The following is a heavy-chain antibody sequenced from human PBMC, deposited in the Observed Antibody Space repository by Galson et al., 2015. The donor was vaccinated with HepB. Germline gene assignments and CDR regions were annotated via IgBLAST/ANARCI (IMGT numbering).Heavy chain of an antibody. V-gene: IGHV3-66*01. D-gene: IGHD4-17*01. CDR2: IYSDGST. J-gene: IGHJ4*02. CDR3: ARARNYGDLTFDY. CDR1: GFTVSSNY. Sequence: SLRLSCAASGFTVSSNYMSWVRQAPGKGLEWVSVIYSDGSTYYADSVKGRFTISRDNSKNTLYLQMNSLRAEDTAVYYCARARNYGDLTFDYWGQGTLVTVSS.